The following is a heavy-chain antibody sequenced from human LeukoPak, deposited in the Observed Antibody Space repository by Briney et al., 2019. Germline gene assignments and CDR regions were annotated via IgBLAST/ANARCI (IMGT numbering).Heavy chain of an antibody. CDR1: GGSFSGYY. J-gene: IGHJ3*02. D-gene: IGHD2-15*01. Sequence: KPSETLSLTCAVYGGSFSGYYWSWIRQPPGKGLEWIGEINHSGSTNYNPSLKSRVTIPVDTSKNQFSLKLSSVTAADTAVYYCARGPRIVVVVAAPKPNAPEEDDAFDIWGQGTMVTVSS. CDR2: INHSGST. V-gene: IGHV4-34*01. CDR3: ARGPRIVVVVAAPKPNAPEEDDAFDI.